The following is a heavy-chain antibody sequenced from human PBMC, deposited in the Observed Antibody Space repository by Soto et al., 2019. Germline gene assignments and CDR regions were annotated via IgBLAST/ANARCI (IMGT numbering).Heavy chain of an antibody. CDR2: INHSGST. CDR3: ARGAGLHKSDFDY. Sequence: QVQLQQWGAGLLKPSETLSLTCAVYGGSFSGYYWSWIRQPPGKGLEWIGEINHSGSTNYNPSLKSLVTISVDTSKNQFSLKLSSVTAADTAVYYCARGAGLHKSDFDYWGQGTLVTVSS. D-gene: IGHD5-12*01. V-gene: IGHV4-34*01. J-gene: IGHJ4*02. CDR1: GGSFSGYY.